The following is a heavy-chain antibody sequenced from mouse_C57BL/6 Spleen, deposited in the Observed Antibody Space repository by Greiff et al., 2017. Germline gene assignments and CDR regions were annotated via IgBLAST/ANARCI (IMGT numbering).Heavy chain of an antibody. CDR1: GYSITSGYY. V-gene: IGHV3-6*01. Sequence: EVHLVESGPGLVKPSQSLSLTCSVTGYSITSGYYWNWIRQFPGNKLEWMGYISYDGSNNYNPSLKNRISITRDTSKNQFFLKLNSVTTEDTATYYCARVDYYYGRSLGWFAYWGQGTLVTVSA. D-gene: IGHD1-1*01. CDR3: ARVDYYYGRSLGWFAY. CDR2: ISYDGSN. J-gene: IGHJ3*01.